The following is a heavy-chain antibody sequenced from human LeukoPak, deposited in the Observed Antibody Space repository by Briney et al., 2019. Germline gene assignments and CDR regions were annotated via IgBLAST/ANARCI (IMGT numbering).Heavy chain of an antibody. V-gene: IGHV1-18*01. CDR2: ISAYNGNT. CDR3: ARPSRLSGYVPRGTDAFDI. Sequence: GASVTVSCKASGYTFTSYGISWVRQAPGQGLEWMGWISAYNGNTNYAQKLQGRVTMTTDTSTSTAYMELSSLRSEDTAVYYCARPSRLSGYVPRGTDAFDIWGQGTMVTVSS. D-gene: IGHD5-12*01. J-gene: IGHJ3*02. CDR1: GYTFTSYG.